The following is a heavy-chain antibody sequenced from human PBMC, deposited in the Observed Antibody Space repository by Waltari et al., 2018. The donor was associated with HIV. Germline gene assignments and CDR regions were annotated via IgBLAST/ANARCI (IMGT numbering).Heavy chain of an antibody. CDR1: GGSISSSSYY. CDR3: AGSTTVTLIDY. J-gene: IGHJ4*02. Sequence: QLQLQESGPGLVKPSETLSLTCTVSGGSISSSSYYWGWIRQPPGKGLEWIGSIYYSGSTYYNPSLKSRVTISVDTSKNQFSLKLSSVTAADTAVYYCAGSTTVTLIDYWGQGTLVTVSS. CDR2: IYYSGST. D-gene: IGHD4-17*01. V-gene: IGHV4-39*07.